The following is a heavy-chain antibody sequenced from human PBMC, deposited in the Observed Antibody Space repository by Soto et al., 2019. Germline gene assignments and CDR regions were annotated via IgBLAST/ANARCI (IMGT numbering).Heavy chain of an antibody. D-gene: IGHD5-18*01. V-gene: IGHV3-33*01. Sequence: PGGSLRLSCAASGFTFSSYGMHWVRQAPGKGLEWVAVIWYDGSNKYYADSVKGRFTISRDNSNNTLYLQMNSLRAEDTAVYYCARGNSYGDYFDYWGQGSLVTVS. CDR2: IWYDGSNK. CDR1: GFTFSSYG. CDR3: ARGNSYGDYFDY. J-gene: IGHJ4*02.